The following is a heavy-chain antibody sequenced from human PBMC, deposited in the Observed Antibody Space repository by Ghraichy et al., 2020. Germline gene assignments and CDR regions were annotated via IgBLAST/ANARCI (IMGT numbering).Heavy chain of an antibody. CDR3: TRDYQLPPPRY. D-gene: IGHD2-2*01. CDR1: GFTFGDYA. Sequence: GGSLRLSCTASGFTFGDYAMSWFRQAPGKGLEWVGFIRSKAYGGTTEYAASVKGRFTISRDDSKSIAYLQMNSLKTEDTAVYYCTRDYQLPPPRYWGQGTLVTVSS. CDR2: IRSKAYGGTT. J-gene: IGHJ4*02. V-gene: IGHV3-49*03.